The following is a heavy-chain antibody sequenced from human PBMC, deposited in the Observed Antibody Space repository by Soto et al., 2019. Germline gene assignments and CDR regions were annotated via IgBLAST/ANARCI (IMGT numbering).Heavy chain of an antibody. CDR3: ARSVMITFGCVIGRFDY. CDR2: ISGSGGST. Sequence: GGSLRLSCAASGFTFSSYAMSWVRQAPGKGLEWVSAISGSGGSTYYADSVKGRFTISRDNSKNTLYLQMNSLRAEDTAVYYCARSVMITFGCVIGRFDYWGQGTLVTVSS. CDR1: GFTFSSYA. D-gene: IGHD3-16*02. J-gene: IGHJ4*02. V-gene: IGHV3-23*01.